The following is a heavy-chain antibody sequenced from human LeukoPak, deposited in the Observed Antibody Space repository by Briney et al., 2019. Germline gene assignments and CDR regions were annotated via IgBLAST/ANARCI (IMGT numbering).Heavy chain of an antibody. J-gene: IGHJ4*02. Sequence: SETLSLTCTVSGGSISSSSYYWGWIRQPSGKGLEWIGSIYYSGSTYYNPSLKSRVTISVDTSKNQFSLKLSSVTAADTAVYYCARDEFPYYYDSSGSFDYWGQGTLVTVSS. CDR3: ARDEFPYYYDSSGSFDY. CDR1: GGSISSSSYY. D-gene: IGHD3-22*01. V-gene: IGHV4-39*07. CDR2: IYYSGST.